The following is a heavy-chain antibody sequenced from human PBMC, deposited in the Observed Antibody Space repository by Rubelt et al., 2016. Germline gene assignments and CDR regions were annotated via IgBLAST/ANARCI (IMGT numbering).Heavy chain of an antibody. CDR3: AGDRAGYDILTGPLICWFDP. J-gene: IGHJ5*02. D-gene: IGHD3-9*01. Sequence: QLQLQESCPGLVKPSETLSLTCTVSGGSISSSSYYWGWIRQPPGKGLEWIGSIYYSGSTYYNPSLKSRVTLAGAASKNQSSLMLSAVTAADTAVYYCAGDRAGYDILTGPLICWFDPWGQGTLVTVSS. CDR2: IYYSGST. V-gene: IGHV4-39*07. CDR1: GGSISSSSYY.